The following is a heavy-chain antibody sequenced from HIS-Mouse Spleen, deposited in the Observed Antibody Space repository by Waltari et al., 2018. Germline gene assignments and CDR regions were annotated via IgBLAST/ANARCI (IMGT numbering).Heavy chain of an antibody. CDR3: ARAARDLLLPRYFDL. J-gene: IGHJ2*01. V-gene: IGHV4-59*01. CDR1: GGSISSYY. Sequence: QVQLQESGPGLVKPSETLSLTCTVSGGSISSYYWSWIRQPPGKALEWIGYYIGSTNDNPSLKSRVTISVDTAKNQFSVKLRSVTAADTAVYYCARAARDLLLPRYFDLWGRGTLVTVSS. CDR2: YYIGST.